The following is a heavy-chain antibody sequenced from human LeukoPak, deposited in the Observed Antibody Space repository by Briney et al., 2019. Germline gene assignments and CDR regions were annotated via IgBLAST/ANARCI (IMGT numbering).Heavy chain of an antibody. V-gene: IGHV3-48*02. J-gene: IGHJ4*02. CDR1: GFTFSTYS. CDR3: ARADTVAFNYFDY. CDR2: ISGSGSGSTK. Sequence: PGGSLRLSCAASGFTFSTYSMNWVPQAPGKGLEWISYISGSGSGSTKYYAESVKGRFTISRDNAKNSLYLQMNSLRDGDTAMYYCARADTVAFNYFDYWGQGTLVTVSS. D-gene: IGHD5-12*01.